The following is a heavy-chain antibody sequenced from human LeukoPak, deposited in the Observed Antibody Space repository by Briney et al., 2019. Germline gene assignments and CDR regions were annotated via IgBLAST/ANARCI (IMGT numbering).Heavy chain of an antibody. CDR3: TRGPPQYSSSWYQPPFDY. D-gene: IGHD6-13*01. Sequence: GGSLRLSCTASGFTFGDYAMSWFRQAPGKGLEWVGFIRSKAYGGTTEYAASVKGRFTISRDDSKSIAYLQMNSLKTEDTAVYYCTRGPPQYSSSWYQPPFDYWGQGTLVTVSS. CDR1: GFTFGDYA. J-gene: IGHJ4*02. V-gene: IGHV3-49*03. CDR2: IRSKAYGGTT.